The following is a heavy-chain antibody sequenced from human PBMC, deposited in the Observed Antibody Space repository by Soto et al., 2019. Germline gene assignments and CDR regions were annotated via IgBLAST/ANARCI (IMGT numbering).Heavy chain of an antibody. D-gene: IGHD4-4*01. CDR2: FRATGGNI. CDR1: GFTFSDYA. CDR3: ETVARGERYFDL. J-gene: IGHJ2*01. V-gene: IGHV3-23*01. Sequence: EVQMLESGGGLARPGGSLSLSCVASGFTFSDYAMTWVRQAPGKGLEWVATFRATGGNIEYTDSLKGRFTISRDNSKNYFLLQLIFLASDDTAVPCCETVARGERYFDLWGRGTLVNDSS.